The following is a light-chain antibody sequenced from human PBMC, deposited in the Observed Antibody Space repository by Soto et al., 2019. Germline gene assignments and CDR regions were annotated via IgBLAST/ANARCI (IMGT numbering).Light chain of an antibody. CDR3: QQYGDSPKYT. CDR2: GAS. CDR1: QSISSDY. V-gene: IGKV3-20*01. Sequence: ERLLTQSPGTLALSPGETATLSCRASQSISSDYVAWYQQKPGQAPRLLIFGASSRATGIPDRFSGSGSGTDFSLTINRLEPEDFAVYYCQQYGDSPKYTFGQGTKLEIK. J-gene: IGKJ2*01.